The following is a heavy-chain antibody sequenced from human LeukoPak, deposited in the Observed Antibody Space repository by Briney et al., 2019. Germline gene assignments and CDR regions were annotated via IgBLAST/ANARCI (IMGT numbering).Heavy chain of an antibody. D-gene: IGHD3-22*01. J-gene: IGHJ6*03. V-gene: IGHV4-34*01. CDR1: GESFRGYY. Sequence: SETLSLTCAVYGESFRGYYWTWLRQTPGKGLEGLGEMNHSGSTNYNPSLKSRVTISVDTSKNQFSLKLSSVTAADTAVYYCARGRQDVTMIVVVMTAVSYYLDVWGKGTTVTVS. CDR3: ARGRQDVTMIVVVMTAVSYYLDV. CDR2: MNHSGST.